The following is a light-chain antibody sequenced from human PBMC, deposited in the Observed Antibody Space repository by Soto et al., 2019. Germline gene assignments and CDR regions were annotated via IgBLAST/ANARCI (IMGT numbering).Light chain of an antibody. J-gene: IGLJ1*01. CDR2: EVS. Sequence: QSVLTQPPSASGSPGQSVTISCTGTSSDIGGYNYVSWYQQHPGKAPKLVIYEVSKRPSGVPDRFSGSKSGNTASLTVSGLQAEDEADYYCSSYVGSNNFVFVTGTKLPVL. CDR3: SSYVGSNNFV. V-gene: IGLV2-8*01. CDR1: SSDIGGYNY.